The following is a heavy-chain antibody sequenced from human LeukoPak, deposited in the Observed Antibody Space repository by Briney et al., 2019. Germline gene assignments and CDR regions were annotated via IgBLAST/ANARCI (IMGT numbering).Heavy chain of an antibody. CDR2: IYSGGST. CDR3: VTTMVRGVIGSDY. CDR1: GFTVSSNY. V-gene: IGHV3-66*01. J-gene: IGHJ4*02. D-gene: IGHD3-10*01. Sequence: PGGSLRLSCAASGFTVSSNYMSWVRQAPGKGLEWVSVIYSGGSTYYADSVKGRFTISRDNSKNTLYLQMNSLRAEDTAVYCCVTTMVRGVIGSDYWGQGTLVIVSS.